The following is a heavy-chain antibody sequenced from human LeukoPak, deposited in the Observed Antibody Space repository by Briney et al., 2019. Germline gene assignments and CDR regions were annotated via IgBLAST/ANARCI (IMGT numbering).Heavy chain of an antibody. D-gene: IGHD2/OR15-2a*01. V-gene: IGHV3-7*03. CDR1: EFTFSSSW. Sequence: GGSLRLSCTASEFTFSSSWMTGVRQAPGKRLAWLANINEDGSTKNYVDSVKGRFSISRDNAKKSLYLQMNSLRAEDTAVYYCARDRAYSTFDYWGQGTLVTVSS. CDR3: ARDRAYSTFDY. CDR2: INEDGSTK. J-gene: IGHJ4*02.